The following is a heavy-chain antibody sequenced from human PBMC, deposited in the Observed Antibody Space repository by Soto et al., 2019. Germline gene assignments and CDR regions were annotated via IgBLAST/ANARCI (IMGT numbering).Heavy chain of an antibody. D-gene: IGHD6-19*01. CDR1: GGSISSSSYY. J-gene: IGHJ4*02. Sequence: SETLSLTCTVSGGSISSSSYYWGWIRQPPGKGLEWIGSIYYSGSTYYNPSLKSRVTISVDTSKNQFSLKLSSVTAADTAVYYCARHFSSGWYGVDYWGQGTLVTVSS. V-gene: IGHV4-39*01. CDR2: IYYSGST. CDR3: ARHFSSGWYGVDY.